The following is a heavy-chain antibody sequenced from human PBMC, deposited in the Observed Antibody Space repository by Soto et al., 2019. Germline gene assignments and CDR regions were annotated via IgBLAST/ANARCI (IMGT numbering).Heavy chain of an antibody. CDR1: GFTFSSYA. J-gene: IGHJ4*02. Sequence: QVQLVESGGGVVQPGRSLRLSCAASGFTFSSYAMHWVRQAPGKGLEWVAVISYDGSNKYYADSVKGRFTISRDNSKNTLYLQMNSLRAEDTAVYYWARAYGGATVTYFDYWGQGTLVTVSS. CDR3: ARAYGGATVTYFDY. CDR2: ISYDGSNK. D-gene: IGHD4-17*01. V-gene: IGHV3-30-3*01.